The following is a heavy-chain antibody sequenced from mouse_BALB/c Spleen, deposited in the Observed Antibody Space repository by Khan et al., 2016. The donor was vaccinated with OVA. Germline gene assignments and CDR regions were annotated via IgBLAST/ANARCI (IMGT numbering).Heavy chain of an antibody. CDR3: ANHGSSSAWFAY. D-gene: IGHD1-1*01. CDR2: INPSTGYS. V-gene: IGHV1-7*01. CDR1: GYTFTSYW. Sequence: QVQLQQSGAELAKPGASVKMSCKASGYTFTSYWMHWVKQRPGQGLEWIGYINPSTGYSEYNQKFKDKATLTEDKSSSTAYMQLSSLTSDDSAVYYCANHGSSSAWFAYWGQGTILTVSS. J-gene: IGHJ2*01.